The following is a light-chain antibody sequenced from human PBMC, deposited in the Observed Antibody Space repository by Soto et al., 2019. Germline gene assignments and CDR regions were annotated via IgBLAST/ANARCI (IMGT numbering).Light chain of an antibody. CDR3: CSYTSSSSYV. Sequence: QSVLTQPASVSGSPGQSITISCTGTSSDVGGYNYVSWYQQHPGKAPKLMIYEVSNRPSGVSSRFSGSKSGNTASLTISGLQAEDEADYYCCSYTSSSSYVFGTGTRSPS. CDR2: EVS. CDR1: SSDVGGYNY. J-gene: IGLJ1*01. V-gene: IGLV2-14*01.